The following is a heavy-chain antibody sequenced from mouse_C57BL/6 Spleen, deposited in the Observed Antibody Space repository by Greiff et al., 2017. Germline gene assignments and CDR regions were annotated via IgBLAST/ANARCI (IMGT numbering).Heavy chain of an antibody. J-gene: IGHJ3*01. Sequence: EVKLVESGGGLVQPGGSLKLSCAASGFTFSDYYMYWVRQTPEKRLEWVAYISNGGGSTYYPDTVKGRFTISRDNAKNTLYLQMSRLKSEDTAMYYCASQYYYGSSYVRFAYWGQGILVTVSA. CDR1: GFTFSDYY. D-gene: IGHD1-1*01. CDR2: ISNGGGST. V-gene: IGHV5-12*01. CDR3: ASQYYYGSSYVRFAY.